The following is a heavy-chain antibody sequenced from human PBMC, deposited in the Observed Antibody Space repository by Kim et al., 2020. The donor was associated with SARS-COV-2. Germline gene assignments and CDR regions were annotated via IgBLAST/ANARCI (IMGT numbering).Heavy chain of an antibody. D-gene: IGHD6-6*01. CDR2: ISWNSGSI. CDR3: AKDSSSRTYYYYGMDV. Sequence: GGSLRLSCAASGFTFDDYAMHWVRQAPGKGLEWVSGISWNSGSIGYADSVKGRFTISRANAKNSLYLQMNSLRAEDTALYYCAKDSSSRTYYYYGMDVWGQVTTVTVSS. J-gene: IGHJ6*02. V-gene: IGHV3-9*01. CDR1: GFTFDDYA.